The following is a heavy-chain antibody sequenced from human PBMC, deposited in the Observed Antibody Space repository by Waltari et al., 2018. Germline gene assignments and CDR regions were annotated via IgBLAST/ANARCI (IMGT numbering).Heavy chain of an antibody. CDR2: SSGTGAST. CDR1: GFTFSSYA. CDR3: TMTYYDYLWGTRTTVY. J-gene: IGHJ4*02. D-gene: IGHD3-16*01. Sequence: QLLESGGGLVQPGGSLRLSCAASGFTFSSYAITWVRQAPGKGLEWVSASSGTGASTYYADSVNGRFTISRDNSKNSLYLQMNSLRADDTAVYYCTMTYYDYLWGTRTTVYWGQGTLVTVSS. V-gene: IGHV3-23*01.